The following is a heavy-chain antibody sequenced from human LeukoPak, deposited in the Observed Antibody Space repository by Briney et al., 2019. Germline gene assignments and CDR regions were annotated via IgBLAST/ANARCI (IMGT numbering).Heavy chain of an antibody. CDR1: GYTFTGYY. J-gene: IGHJ4*02. CDR3: ARDMVRGVIIPDY. CDR2: INPNSGGT. D-gene: IGHD3-10*01. V-gene: IGHV1-2*06. Sequence: ASVKVSCKASGYTFTGYYMHWVQQAPGQGLEWMGRINPNSGGTSYAQKFQGRVTMTRDTSISTAYMELSRLRSDDTAVYCCARDMVRGVIIPDYWGQGTLVTVSS.